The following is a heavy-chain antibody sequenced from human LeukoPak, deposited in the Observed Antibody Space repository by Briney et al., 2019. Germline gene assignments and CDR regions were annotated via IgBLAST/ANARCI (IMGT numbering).Heavy chain of an antibody. CDR3: ARVPTTVTSDYYYYYYMDV. CDR1: GGSISSYY. J-gene: IGHJ6*03. D-gene: IGHD4-17*01. CDR2: IYYSGST. Sequence: SETLSLTCTVSGGSISSYYWSWIRQPPGKGLEWIGYIYYSGSTNYNPSLKSRVTISVDTSKNQFSLKLSSVTAADTAVYYCARVPTTVTSDYYYYYYMDVWGKGTTVTISS. V-gene: IGHV4-59*01.